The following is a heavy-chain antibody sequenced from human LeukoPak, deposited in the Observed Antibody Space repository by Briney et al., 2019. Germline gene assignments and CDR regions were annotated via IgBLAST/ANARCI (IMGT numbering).Heavy chain of an antibody. CDR2: IIPIFGTA. CDR1: GGTFSSYA. D-gene: IGHD3-10*01. CDR3: ARGAGGFDY. J-gene: IGHJ4*02. Sequence: SVKVSCKASGGTFSSYAINWVRQAPGQGLEWMGRIIPIFGTANYAQKLQGRVTMTTDTSTSTAYMELRSLRSDDTAVYYCARGAGGFDYWGQGTLVTVSS. V-gene: IGHV1-69*05.